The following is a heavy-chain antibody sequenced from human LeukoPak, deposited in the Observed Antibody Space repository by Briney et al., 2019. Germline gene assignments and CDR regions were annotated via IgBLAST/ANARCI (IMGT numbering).Heavy chain of an antibody. CDR2: FDPEDGET. CDR3: ATVKWELLGLHY. CDR1: GYTLTELS. D-gene: IGHD1-26*01. V-gene: IGHV1-24*01. Sequence: ASVKVSCTVSGYTLTELSMHWVRQAPGKGLEWVGGFDPEDGETIYAQKFQGRVTMTEDTSTDTAYMELSSLRSEDTAVYYCATVKWELLGLHYWGQGTLVTVSS. J-gene: IGHJ4*02.